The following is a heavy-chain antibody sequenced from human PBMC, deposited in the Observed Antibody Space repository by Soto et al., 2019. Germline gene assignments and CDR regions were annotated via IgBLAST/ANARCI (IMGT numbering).Heavy chain of an antibody. J-gene: IGHJ4*02. V-gene: IGHV4-30-2*01. CDR2: TYHSGNP. Sequence: SETLSLTCDVXGDTISTGGYTWAWIRQPPGKALEWIGHTYHSGNPYYNPSLKSRVFISVDRSKNQFFLKVRSVTAADTAVYYCARLVYDSSGYRPGWGQGTLVTVSS. CDR1: GDTISTGGYT. D-gene: IGHD3-22*01. CDR3: ARLVYDSSGYRPG.